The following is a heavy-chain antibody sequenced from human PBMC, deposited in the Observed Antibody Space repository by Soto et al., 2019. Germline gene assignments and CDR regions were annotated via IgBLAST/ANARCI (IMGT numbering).Heavy chain of an antibody. CDR1: GYTFTSNA. CDR2: INTGIGNT. D-gene: IGHD1-1*01. J-gene: IGHJ4*02. V-gene: IGHV1-3*04. Sequence: QVPLVQSGAEVKKPGASVKVSCKASGYTFTSNAIHWVRQAPGQRLEWMGWINTGIGNTKYSQKFQGRVTITRDTSANTAYMELSSLRSEDTAVYYCARYRWYNWNDASDYWGQGTLVTVSS. CDR3: ARYRWYNWNDASDY.